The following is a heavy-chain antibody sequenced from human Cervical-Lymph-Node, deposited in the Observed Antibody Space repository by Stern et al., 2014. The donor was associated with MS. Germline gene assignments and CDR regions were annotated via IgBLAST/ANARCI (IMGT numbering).Heavy chain of an antibody. CDR1: GFSFDVYA. V-gene: IGHV3-9*01. D-gene: IGHD6-19*01. CDR2: IRWNSGNI. J-gene: IGHJ5*02. CDR3: AKDRLSGVAGGNWFDP. Sequence: EVQLVESGGGLVQPGRSLRLSCAASGFSFDVYAMHWVRQAPGKGLEWVSGIRWNSGNIGYADGVKRSFTTSTNYSKNSLFQYMNSLRAEDTALYYCAKDRLSGVAGGNWFDPWGQGTLVTVSS.